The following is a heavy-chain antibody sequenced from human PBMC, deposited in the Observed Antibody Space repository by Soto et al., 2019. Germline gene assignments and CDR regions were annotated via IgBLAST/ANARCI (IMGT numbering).Heavy chain of an antibody. D-gene: IGHD3-10*01. Sequence: SETLSLTCAVYGGSFNGYYWSWIRQPPGKGLEWIGEINHSGSTNYNPSLKSRVTISVDTSKNQFSLKLSSVTAADTAVYYCARGQYGLWFGELLAYYYYGMDVWGQGTTV. V-gene: IGHV4-34*01. CDR2: INHSGST. CDR1: GGSFNGYY. CDR3: ARGQYGLWFGELLAYYYYGMDV. J-gene: IGHJ6*02.